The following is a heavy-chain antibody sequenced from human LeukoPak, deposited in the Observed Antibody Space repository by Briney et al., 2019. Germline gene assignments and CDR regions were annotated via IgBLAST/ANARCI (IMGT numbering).Heavy chain of an antibody. J-gene: IGHJ4*02. D-gene: IGHD7-27*01. CDR2: INPAGDT. CDR1: GFTFSTYD. V-gene: IGHV3-13*04. Sequence: AGGSLRLSCAASGFTFSTYDMHWVRQATGKGLEWVSGINPAGDTYYPGSVKGRFTISREDAKNSFYLQMNSLRVGDTAVYYCARDRDWGCSYCSYWGQGTLVTVSS. CDR3: ARDRDWGCSYCSY.